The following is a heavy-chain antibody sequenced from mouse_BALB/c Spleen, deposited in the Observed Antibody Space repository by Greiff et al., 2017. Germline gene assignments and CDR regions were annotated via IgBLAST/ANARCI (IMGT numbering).Heavy chain of an antibody. Sequence: EVKLMESGGGLVQPGGSLRLSCATSGFTFTDYYMSWVRQPPGKALEWLGFIRNKANGYTTEYSASVKGRFTISRDNSQSILYLQMNTLRAEDSATYYCARDRELGLRRDAMDYWGQGTSVTVSS. CDR1: GFTFTDYY. D-gene: IGHD3-1*01. CDR2: IRNKANGYTT. V-gene: IGHV7-3*02. J-gene: IGHJ4*01. CDR3: ARDRELGLRRDAMDY.